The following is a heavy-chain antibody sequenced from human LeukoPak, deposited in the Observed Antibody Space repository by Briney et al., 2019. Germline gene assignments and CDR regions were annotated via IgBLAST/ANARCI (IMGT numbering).Heavy chain of an antibody. CDR1: GITFTDHG. V-gene: IGHV3-23*01. Sequence: GRSLRLSCAASGITFTDHGLSWVRQAPGKGLEWVSSISVSGGVTLYADSVKGRFVISRDNSRSRVYLEMNRLRAEDTAVYYCAKGFDFWRGLYYFDHWGQGTLVTVSP. CDR2: ISVSGGVT. CDR3: AKGFDFWRGLYYFDH. D-gene: IGHD3-3*01. J-gene: IGHJ4*02.